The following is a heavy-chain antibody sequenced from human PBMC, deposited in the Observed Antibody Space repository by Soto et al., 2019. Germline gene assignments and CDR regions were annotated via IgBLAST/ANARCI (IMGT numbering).Heavy chain of an antibody. CDR1: GFTFSAYD. CDR2: IGTGYDT. Sequence: EVQLVESGGGLVQPGGSLRLACAASGFTFSAYDMHWVRQATGKGLEWVSGIGTGYDTYYPGSVKGRFTISRENAKNSLVLQMNSLRVGDTAVYYCAREVLDSSSSGWYFDLWGRGTLVTVST. D-gene: IGHD6-6*01. V-gene: IGHV3-13*01. J-gene: IGHJ2*01. CDR3: AREVLDSSSSGWYFDL.